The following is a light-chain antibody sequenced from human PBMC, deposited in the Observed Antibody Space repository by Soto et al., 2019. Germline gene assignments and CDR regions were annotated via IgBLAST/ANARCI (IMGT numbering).Light chain of an antibody. Sequence: ALTQPASVSGSPGQSITISCTGTSSDVGTYNYVSWYQQHPGKAPKLIIYDVSTRPSGLSNRFSGSKSGNTASLTISGLQAEDEADYFCSSYASDSTLVFGGGTKLTVL. V-gene: IGLV2-14*01. CDR3: SSYASDSTLV. J-gene: IGLJ3*02. CDR2: DVS. CDR1: SSDVGTYNY.